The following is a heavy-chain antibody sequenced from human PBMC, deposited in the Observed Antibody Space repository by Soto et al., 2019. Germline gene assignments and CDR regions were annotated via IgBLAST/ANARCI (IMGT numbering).Heavy chain of an antibody. CDR3: ARDPIIAAAGRGGGLYHYYGMDV. CDR2: ISYDGSNK. Sequence: QVQLVESGGGVVQPGRSLRLSCAASGFTFSSYAMHWVRQAPGKGLEWVAVISYDGSNKYYADSVKGRFTISRDNSKNTLYLQMNSLRAEDTAVYYCARDPIIAAAGRGGGLYHYYGMDVWGQGTTVTVSS. D-gene: IGHD6-13*01. V-gene: IGHV3-30-3*01. J-gene: IGHJ6*02. CDR1: GFTFSSYA.